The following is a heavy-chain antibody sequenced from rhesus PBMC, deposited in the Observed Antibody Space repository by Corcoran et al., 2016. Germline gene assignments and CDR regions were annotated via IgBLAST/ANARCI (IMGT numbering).Heavy chain of an antibody. CDR1: GGSLSGYY. Sequence: QVQLQESGPGLVKPSETLSLTCAVSGGSLSGYYWGWIRQPPGKGLEWIGYIRGKCETTDTTPPHRSRVIFYKDTPKTQSSLRRTSGPAADTALYYCAGRSGYCPLEYWGQGVLVTVSS. V-gene: IGHV4-165*01. D-gene: IGHD3-28*01. CDR2: IRGKCETT. J-gene: IGHJ4*01. CDR3: AGRSGYCPLEY.